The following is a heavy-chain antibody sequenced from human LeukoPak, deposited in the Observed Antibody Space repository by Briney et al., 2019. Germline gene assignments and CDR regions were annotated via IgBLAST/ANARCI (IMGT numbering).Heavy chain of an antibody. CDR3: ARHVVNLAVPGAPSWIDP. J-gene: IGHJ5*02. Sequence: GESLKISCKASGYSFTNYWSVWVRQRPGKGLEYMGFIYPGGSDLRYSPSFQGQVTISVDKSITTAYLQWSSLKASDTAMYYCARHVVNLAVPGAPSWIDPWGQGTQVTVSS. V-gene: IGHV5-51*01. CDR1: GYSFTNYW. CDR2: IYPGGSDL. D-gene: IGHD6-19*01.